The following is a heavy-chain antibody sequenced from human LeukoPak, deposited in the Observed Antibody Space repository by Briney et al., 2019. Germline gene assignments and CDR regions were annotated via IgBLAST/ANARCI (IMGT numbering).Heavy chain of an antibody. V-gene: IGHV3-49*04. CDR2: IRSKTHGGTP. Sequence: GGSLRLSCTDSGFTFGDYAFSWVCQAPGKGLQRVTFIRSKTHGGTPEYAASVKGRFTVSRDDSKSIAYLQIDSLKTEDTAVYYCTRARYYGSASYYSDAFDVWGQGTLVTVSS. J-gene: IGHJ3*01. CDR3: TRARYYGSASYYSDAFDV. D-gene: IGHD3-10*01. CDR1: GFTFGDYA.